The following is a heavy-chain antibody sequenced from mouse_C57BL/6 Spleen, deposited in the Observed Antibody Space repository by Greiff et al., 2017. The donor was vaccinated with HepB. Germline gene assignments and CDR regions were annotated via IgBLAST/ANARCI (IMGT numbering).Heavy chain of an antibody. CDR1: GYAFSSSW. CDR2: IYPGDGDT. CDR3: APITGYFDV. V-gene: IGHV1-82*01. Sequence: VQLQQSGPELVKPGASVKISCKASGYAFSSSWMNWVKQRPGKGLEWIGRIYPGDGDTNYNGKFKGKATLTADKSSSTAYMQLSSLTSEDSAVYFCAPITGYFDVWGTGTTVTVSS. J-gene: IGHJ1*03.